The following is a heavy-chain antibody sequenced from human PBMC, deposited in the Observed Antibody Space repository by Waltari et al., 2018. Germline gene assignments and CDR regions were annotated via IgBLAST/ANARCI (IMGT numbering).Heavy chain of an antibody. V-gene: IGHV1-8*01. CDR1: GYTFTSYD. Sequence: QVQLVQSGAEVKKPGASVKVSCKASGYTFTSYDINWVRQATGQGLEWMGWMNPNSGNTGYAQKFQGRVTMTRNTSISTAYMELSSLRSEDTAVYYCARAIRTIFGVVLVSYYYYMDVWGKGTTVTVSS. CDR3: ARAIRTIFGVVLVSYYYYMDV. CDR2: MNPNSGNT. D-gene: IGHD3-3*01. J-gene: IGHJ6*03.